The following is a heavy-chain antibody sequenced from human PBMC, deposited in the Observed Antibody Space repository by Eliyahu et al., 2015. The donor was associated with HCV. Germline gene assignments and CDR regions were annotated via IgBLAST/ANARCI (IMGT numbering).Heavy chain of an antibody. Sequence: QVQLQESGPGLVKPSXTLSLXCXVXGGSVXNTXXYWNWXRQPPGKGLEWIGYIYYSGSTNYNPXXKSRVTISVDTSKNQFSLKLTSVTAADTAVYFCARGAGDLRVYFDPWGQGTLVTVSS. V-gene: IGHV4-61*01. CDR1: GGSVXNTXXY. CDR2: IYYSGST. CDR3: ARGAGDLRVYFDP. D-gene: IGHD5/OR15-5a*01. J-gene: IGHJ5*02.